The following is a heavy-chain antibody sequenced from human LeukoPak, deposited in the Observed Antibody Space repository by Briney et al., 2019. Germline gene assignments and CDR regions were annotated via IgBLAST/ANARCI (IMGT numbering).Heavy chain of an antibody. CDR2: IYTSGST. CDR3: ARDSPLAYCGGDCYFPGLDI. Sequence: PSETLSLTCTVSGGSISSYYWSWIRQPAGKGLEWIGRIYTSGSTNYNPSLKSRVTMSVDTSKNQFSLKLSSVTAADTAVYYCARDSPLAYCGGDCYFPGLDIWGQGTMVTVSS. D-gene: IGHD2-21*02. J-gene: IGHJ3*02. CDR1: GGSISSYY. V-gene: IGHV4-4*07.